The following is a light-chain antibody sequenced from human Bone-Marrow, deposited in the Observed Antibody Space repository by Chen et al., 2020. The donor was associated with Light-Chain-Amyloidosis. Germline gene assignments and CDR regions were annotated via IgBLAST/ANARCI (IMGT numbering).Light chain of an antibody. CDR1: SSDVGGYNY. CDR3: SSYTSFSTLV. CDR2: DVS. J-gene: IGLJ3*02. Sequence: QSALTQPAPVPGSPGQSITISCTGTSSDVGGYNYVSWYQQHPGKAPRLMIYDVSDRPSGVSNRFSGSKSGNTASLTISGLQAEDEADYFCSSYTSFSTLVFGGGTKLTVL. V-gene: IGLV2-14*03.